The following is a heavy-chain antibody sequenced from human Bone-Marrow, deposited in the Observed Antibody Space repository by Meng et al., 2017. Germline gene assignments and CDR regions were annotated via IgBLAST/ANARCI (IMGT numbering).Heavy chain of an antibody. Sequence: VQLVQYGAEVHMPGASVSVSCKASGYTFTTYLIYWVRQAPGQRLEWMGWINAGNGNTIYSQNFQGRVIITRDTSATTAYMELSGLRPEDTAVYYCANVAGYWGQGTLVTVSS. J-gene: IGHJ4*02. D-gene: IGHD1-14*01. CDR3: ANVAGY. V-gene: IGHV1-3*01. CDR2: INAGNGNT. CDR1: GYTFTTYL.